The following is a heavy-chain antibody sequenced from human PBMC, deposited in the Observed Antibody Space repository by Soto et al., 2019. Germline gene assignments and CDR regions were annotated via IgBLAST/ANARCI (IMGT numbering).Heavy chain of an antibody. CDR3: ARADIVVVPAVMEYYYYYGMDV. J-gene: IGHJ6*02. D-gene: IGHD2-2*01. CDR2: INPNSGGT. Sequence: ASVKVSCKASGYTFTGYYMHWVRQAPGQGLEWMGWINPNSGGTNYAQKFQGRVTMTRDTSISTAYMELSRLRSDDTAVYYCARADIVVVPAVMEYYYYYGMDVWGQGTTVTVSS. CDR1: GYTFTGYY. V-gene: IGHV1-2*02.